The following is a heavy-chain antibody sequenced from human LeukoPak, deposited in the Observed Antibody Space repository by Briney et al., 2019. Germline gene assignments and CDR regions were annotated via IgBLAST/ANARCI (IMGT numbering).Heavy chain of an antibody. J-gene: IGHJ4*02. CDR3: ARYGGSYYYGSGDTDYFDY. CDR2: ISAYNGNT. CDR1: GYTFTIYG. Sequence: ASVKVSCKDSGYTFTIYGLSWVRQTPRQRPEWMGWISAYNGNTNYAQKLQGRVTMTTDTSTSTAYMELRSLRSDDTAVYYCARYGGSYYYGSGDTDYFDYWGQGTLVTVSS. V-gene: IGHV1-18*04. D-gene: IGHD3-10*01.